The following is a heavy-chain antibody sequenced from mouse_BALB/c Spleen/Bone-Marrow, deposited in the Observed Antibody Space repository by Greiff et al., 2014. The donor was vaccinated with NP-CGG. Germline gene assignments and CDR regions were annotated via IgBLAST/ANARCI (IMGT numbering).Heavy chain of an antibody. D-gene: IGHD2-3*01. J-gene: IGHJ3*01. CDR2: IDPANGNT. Sequence: EVMLVESGAELVKPGASVKLSCTTSGFNIKDTYIHWVKQRPEQGLEWIGRIDPANGNTKCDPEFQGKATITADTSSNTAYLHLSSLTSEDTAVYSCAHDAPFAYWGQGTLVTVSA. CDR3: AHDAPFAY. CDR1: GFNIKDTY. V-gene: IGHV14-3*02.